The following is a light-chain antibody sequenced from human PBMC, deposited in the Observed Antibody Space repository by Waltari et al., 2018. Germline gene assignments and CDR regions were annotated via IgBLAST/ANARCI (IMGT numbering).Light chain of an antibody. CDR1: TGAVTSGHY. V-gene: IGLV7-46*01. Sequence: QAVVTQEPSLTVSPGGTVTLTCGSSTGAVTSGHYPYWFQQKPGQAPRTLIYDTSNKHSWTPARFSGSLLGGKAALTLSGAQPEDEAEYYCLLSYSGAQSRVFGTGTKVTVL. CDR2: DTS. CDR3: LLSYSGAQSRV. J-gene: IGLJ1*01.